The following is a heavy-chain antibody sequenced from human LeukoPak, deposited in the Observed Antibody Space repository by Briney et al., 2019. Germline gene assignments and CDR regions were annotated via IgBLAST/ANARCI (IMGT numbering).Heavy chain of an antibody. J-gene: IGHJ4*02. CDR3: ARDGTSGFDY. V-gene: IGHV4-59*01. CDR2: IYYAGNT. Sequence: KPSETLSLTCTVSGGSISTYYWSWIRQPPGKGLEWIGYIYYAGNTNYNPSLKRRVTISVDPSENQFSLWLGSVTAADTAIYYCARDGTSGFDYWGQGTLVTVSS. CDR1: GGSISTYY. D-gene: IGHD1-1*01.